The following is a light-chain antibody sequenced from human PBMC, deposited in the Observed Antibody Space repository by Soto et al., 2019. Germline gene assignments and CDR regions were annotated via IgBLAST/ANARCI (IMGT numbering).Light chain of an antibody. CDR2: SNN. J-gene: IGLJ1*01. CDR3: AAWDDSLSYV. V-gene: IGLV1-44*01. CDR1: SSNIGSNT. Sequence: QSVVTQPPSASGTPGQGGTVSCSGSSSNIGSNTVNWYQQLPGTAPKLLIYSNNQRPSGVPDRFSGSKSGTSASLAISGLQSEDEADYYCAAWDDSLSYVFGTGTKVTVL.